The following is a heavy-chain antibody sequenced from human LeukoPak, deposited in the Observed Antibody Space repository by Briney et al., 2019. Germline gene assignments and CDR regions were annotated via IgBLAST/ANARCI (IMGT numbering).Heavy chain of an antibody. Sequence: GGSLRLSCAASGFTFRTSGMSWVRQAPGKGLEWVSAISGSGVSTYYADSVKGRFTISRDNSKNTLYLQMNSLRAEDTAVYYCAKAGSIKFDYWGQGTLVTVSS. V-gene: IGHV3-23*01. CDR2: ISGSGVST. CDR1: GFTFRTSG. D-gene: IGHD1-26*01. J-gene: IGHJ4*02. CDR3: AKAGSIKFDY.